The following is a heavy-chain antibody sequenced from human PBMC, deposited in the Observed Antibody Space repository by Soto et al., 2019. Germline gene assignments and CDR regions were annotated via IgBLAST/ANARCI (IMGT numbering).Heavy chain of an antibody. V-gene: IGHV4-59*12. CDR1: GGSISRYY. CDR3: ARGAHRRYYYDSSGSYYYYYGMDV. Sequence: SETLSLTCTVSGGSISRYYWSWIRQTPGKGLEWIGYVHHSGSTNYNPSLKSRVTISVDTSKNQFSLKLSSVTAADTAVYYCARGAHRRYYYDSSGSYYYYYGMDVWGQGTTVTVSS. J-gene: IGHJ6*02. D-gene: IGHD3-22*01. CDR2: VHHSGST.